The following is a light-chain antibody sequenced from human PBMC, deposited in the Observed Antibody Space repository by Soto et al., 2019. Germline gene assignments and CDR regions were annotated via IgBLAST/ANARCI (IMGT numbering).Light chain of an antibody. V-gene: IGKV3D-15*01. Sequence: IVMTQSPGTLSVSPGERATLSCRASQNIGNKVGWYQQKPGQAPRLLIYGAFNRAAGIPARFSGSGSGTDFTLTISSLEPEDSAVYYCQQRNIWPPVTFGQGTRLEIK. CDR1: QNIGNK. CDR2: GAF. CDR3: QQRNIWPPVT. J-gene: IGKJ5*01.